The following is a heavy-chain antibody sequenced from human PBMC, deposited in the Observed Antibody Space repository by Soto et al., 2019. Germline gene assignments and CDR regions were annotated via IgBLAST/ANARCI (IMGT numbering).Heavy chain of an antibody. CDR1: GFTFSGYA. D-gene: IGHD4-17*01. J-gene: IGHJ4*02. V-gene: IGHV3-30-3*01. CDR3: AIDMNNDYVYFDY. Sequence: VQLLESGGGLVQPGGSLRLSCAASGFTFSGYAMHWVRQAPGKGLEWVAVISYDGNNKYYADSVKGRFTISRDNSKNTVYLQMNSLRAEDTAVYHCAIDMNNDYVYFDYWGQGTLGTVSS. CDR2: ISYDGNNK.